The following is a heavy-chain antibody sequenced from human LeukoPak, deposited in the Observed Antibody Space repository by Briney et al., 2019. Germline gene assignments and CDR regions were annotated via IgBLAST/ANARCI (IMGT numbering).Heavy chain of an antibody. CDR2: INPNSGGT. CDR3: ASSPYGSGQYRTYYFDY. V-gene: IGHV1-2*02. D-gene: IGHD3-10*01. CDR1: GYTFTGYY. J-gene: IGHJ4*02. Sequence: GASVKVSCKASGYTFTGYYMHWVRQAPGQGLEWMGWINPNSGGTNYAQKFQGRVTMTRDTSISTAYMELSSLRSEDTAVYYCASSPYGSGQYRTYYFDYWGQGTLVTVSS.